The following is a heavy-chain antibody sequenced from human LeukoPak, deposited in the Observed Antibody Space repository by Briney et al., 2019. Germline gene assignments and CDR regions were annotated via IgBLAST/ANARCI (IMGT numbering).Heavy chain of an antibody. J-gene: IGHJ6*03. CDR1: GFTFSSYA. D-gene: IGHD6-19*01. CDR3: AKGSVAVIYYYYYMDV. CDR2: ISYDGSNK. Sequence: PGGSLRLSCAASGFTFSSYAMHWVRQAPGKGLEWVAVISYDGSNKYYADSVKGRFTISRDNSKNTLYLQMNSLRAEDTAVYYCAKGSVAVIYYYYYMDVWGKGTTVTVSS. V-gene: IGHV3-30-3*01.